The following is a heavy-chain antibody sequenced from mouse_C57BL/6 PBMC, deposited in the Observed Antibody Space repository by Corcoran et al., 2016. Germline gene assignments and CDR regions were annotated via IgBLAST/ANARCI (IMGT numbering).Heavy chain of an antibody. CDR1: GYTFTDYY. D-gene: IGHD2-4*01. J-gene: IGHJ2*01. CDR3: ARRKYDYNYFDY. CDR2: INPNNGGT. Sequence: EVQLQQSGPELVKPGASVTISCKASGYTFTDYYMNWVKQSHGKSLEWIGDINPNNGGTSYNQKFKGKATLTVDKSSSTAYMELRSLTSEDSAVYYCARRKYDYNYFDYWGQGTTLTVSS. V-gene: IGHV1-26*01.